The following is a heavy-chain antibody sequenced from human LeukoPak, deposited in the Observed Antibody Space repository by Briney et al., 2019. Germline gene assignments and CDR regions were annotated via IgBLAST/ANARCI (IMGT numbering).Heavy chain of an antibody. D-gene: IGHD2-2*01. CDR1: GGSFSGYY. V-gene: IGHV4-34*01. CDR3: ARVPVVVPAAMRDIDAFDI. CDR2: INHSGST. J-gene: IGHJ3*02. Sequence: SETLSLTCAVYGGSFSGYYGSWIRQPPGKGLEWIGEINHSGSTNYNPSLKSRVTISVDTSKNQFSLKLSSVTAADTAVYYCARVPVVVPAAMRDIDAFDIWGQGTMVTVSS.